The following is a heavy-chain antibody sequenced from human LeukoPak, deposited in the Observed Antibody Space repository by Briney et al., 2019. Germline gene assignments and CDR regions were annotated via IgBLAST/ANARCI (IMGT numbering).Heavy chain of an antibody. V-gene: IGHV1-69*13. CDR3: AREREVRGVYGMDV. D-gene: IGHD3-10*01. CDR2: IIPIFGTA. Sequence: GASVKVSCKASGYTFTSYDINWVRQAPGQGLEWMGGIIPIFGTANYAQKFQGRVTITADESTSTAYMELSSLRSEDTAVYYCAREREVRGVYGMDVWGQGTTVTVSS. J-gene: IGHJ6*02. CDR1: GYTFTSYD.